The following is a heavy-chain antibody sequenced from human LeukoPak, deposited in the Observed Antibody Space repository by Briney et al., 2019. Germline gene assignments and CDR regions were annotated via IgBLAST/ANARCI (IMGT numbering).Heavy chain of an antibody. V-gene: IGHV3-48*01. CDR3: ERVSQYGSGSYSATFDP. D-gene: IGHD3-10*01. Sequence: GESRRLSCAASGFTFGSYSMNWVRQAPGKVLEWLARIRSSPSTIYSADSLKCRFTITRNNDETSMYLEMNSLRVEATAVYYCERVSQYGSGSYSATFDPWGQGTLVTVSS. J-gene: IGHJ5*02. CDR2: IRSSPSTI. CDR1: GFTFGSYS.